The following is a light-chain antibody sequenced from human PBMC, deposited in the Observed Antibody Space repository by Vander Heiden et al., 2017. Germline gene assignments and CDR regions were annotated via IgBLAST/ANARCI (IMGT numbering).Light chain of an antibody. Sequence: SYELTQPPSVSVSPGQTARITCSGDALPKQFAHWYQQTSGQAPVLVSYEDTKRPSGIPKRVSGSSSGTLATLTISGAQVEDEADYYCYATNSSGNQGVFGGGTKVTVL. CDR1: ALPKQF. J-gene: IGLJ3*02. CDR3: YATNSSGNQGV. V-gene: IGLV3-10*01. CDR2: EDT.